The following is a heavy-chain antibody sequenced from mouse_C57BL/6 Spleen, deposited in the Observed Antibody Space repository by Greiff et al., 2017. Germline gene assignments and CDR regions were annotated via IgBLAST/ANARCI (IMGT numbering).Heavy chain of an antibody. CDR3: TRTDSFYAMDY. J-gene: IGHJ4*01. V-gene: IGHV1-15*01. D-gene: IGHD3-2*01. CDR1: GYTFTDYE. CDR2: IDPETGGT. Sequence: QVQLQQSGAELVRPGASVTLSCKASGYTFTDYEMHWVKQTPVHGLEWIGAIDPETGGTAYNQKFKGKAILTADKSSSTAYMERRSLTSEDSACYYCTRTDSFYAMDYWGQGTSVTVSS.